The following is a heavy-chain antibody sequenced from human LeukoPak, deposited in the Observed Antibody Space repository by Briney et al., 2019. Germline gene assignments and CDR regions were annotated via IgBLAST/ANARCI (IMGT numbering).Heavy chain of an antibody. CDR3: ARGPEYYYGSGSNDY. D-gene: IGHD3-10*01. CDR1: GYTFTGYY. J-gene: IGHJ4*02. CDR2: INPNSGGT. Sequence: GASVKVSCKASGYTFTGYYMHWVRQAPGQGLEWMGWINPNSGGTNYAQKFQGRVAMTRDTSISTAYMELSRLRSDDTAVYYCARGPEYYYGSGSNDYWGQGTLVTVSS. V-gene: IGHV1-2*02.